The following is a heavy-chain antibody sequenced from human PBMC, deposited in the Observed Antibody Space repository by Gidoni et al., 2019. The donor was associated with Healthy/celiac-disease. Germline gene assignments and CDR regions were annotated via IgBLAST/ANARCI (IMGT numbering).Heavy chain of an antibody. Sequence: QVQLVQSGAEVKKPGASVKVSCKASGYTLTSYGISWVRQAPGQGLEWMGWISAYNGNTNYAQKLQGRVTMTTDTSTSTAYMELRSLRSDDTAVYYCARDPGYYYGSGSPPDYYYYYGMDVWGQGTTVTVSS. CDR1: GYTLTSYG. D-gene: IGHD3-10*01. CDR2: ISAYNGNT. V-gene: IGHV1-18*01. CDR3: ARDPGYYYGSGSPPDYYYYYGMDV. J-gene: IGHJ6*02.